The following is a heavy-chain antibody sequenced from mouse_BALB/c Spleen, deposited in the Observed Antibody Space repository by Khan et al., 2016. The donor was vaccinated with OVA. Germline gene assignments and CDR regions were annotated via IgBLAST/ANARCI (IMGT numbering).Heavy chain of an antibody. CDR3: ARAYYRYDGYYAMDY. CDR1: GFSLSRYN. D-gene: IGHD2-14*01. Sequence: QIQLVQSGPGLVAPSQSLSITCTVSGFSLSRYNIHWVRQLPGKGLEWLGMIWGGGGTDYNSTLKSRLSISKDNSKSQVFLKMNSLQTDDTAMYYCARAYYRYDGYYAMDYWGQGTSVTVSS. V-gene: IGHV2-6-4*01. J-gene: IGHJ4*01. CDR2: IWGGGGT.